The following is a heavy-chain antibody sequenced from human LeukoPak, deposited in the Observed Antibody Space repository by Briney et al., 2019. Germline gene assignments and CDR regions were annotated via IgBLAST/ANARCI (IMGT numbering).Heavy chain of an antibody. J-gene: IGHJ4*02. V-gene: IGHV3-30*04. CDR1: GFTFSSYA. D-gene: IGHD1-26*01. Sequence: GGSLRLSCAASGFTFSSYAMHWVRQAPGKGLEWVAVISYDGSNKYYADSVKGRFTISRDNSKNTLYLQMNSRRAEDTAVYYCASDKIVGATKFDYWGQGTLVTVSS. CDR3: ASDKIVGATKFDY. CDR2: ISYDGSNK.